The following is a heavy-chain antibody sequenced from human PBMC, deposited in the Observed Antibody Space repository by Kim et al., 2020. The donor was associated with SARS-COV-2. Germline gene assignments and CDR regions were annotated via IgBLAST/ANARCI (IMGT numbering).Heavy chain of an antibody. V-gene: IGHV1-8*01. J-gene: IGHJ5*02. CDR3: ARGRVTHWFDP. Sequence: GYAQKFQGRVTMTRNTSRSTAYRELSSLRSEDTAVYYCARGRVTHWFDPWGQGTLVTVSS.